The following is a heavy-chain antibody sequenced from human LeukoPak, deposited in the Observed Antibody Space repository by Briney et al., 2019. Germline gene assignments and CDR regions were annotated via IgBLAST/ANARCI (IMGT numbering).Heavy chain of an antibody. CDR3: ARHQFLLDAFDI. CDR1: GGSISSGSYY. CDR2: IYTSGST. D-gene: IGHD2-21*01. Sequence: PSETLSLTCTVSGGSISSGSYYWSWIRQPAGKGLEWIGRIYTSGSTNYNPSLKSRVTISVDTSKNQFSLKLSSVTAADTAVYYCARHQFLLDAFDIWGQGTMVTVSS. V-gene: IGHV4-61*02. J-gene: IGHJ3*02.